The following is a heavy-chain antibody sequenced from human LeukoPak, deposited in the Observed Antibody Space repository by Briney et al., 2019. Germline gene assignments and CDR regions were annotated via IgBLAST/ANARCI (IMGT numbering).Heavy chain of an antibody. CDR3: ATLPRGHLFDS. D-gene: IGHD3-10*01. J-gene: IGHJ4*02. CDR2: FVPEDGET. V-gene: IGHV1-24*01. Sequence: GASVKVSCKLSVDTLTELSMHWARQSPGKGLEWMGGFVPEDGETIYAQKFQGRVTMTEDTSTDTAYMELSSLRSDDTAVYFCATLPRGHLFDSWGQGTLVTVSS. CDR1: VDTLTELS.